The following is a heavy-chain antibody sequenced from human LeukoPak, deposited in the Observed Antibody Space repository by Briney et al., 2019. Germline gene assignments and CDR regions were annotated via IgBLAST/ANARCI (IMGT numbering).Heavy chain of an antibody. CDR1: GGSISGSY. D-gene: IGHD6-6*01. CDR2: IYYSGDS. Sequence: PSETLSLTCTVSGGSISGSYWSWIRQPPGKGLEWIGYIYYSGDSNYNPSLKSRDTISLDTSKNQFSLKVSSVTAADTAIYYCARHTYARPFDSWGQGTLVTVSS. V-gene: IGHV4-59*08. CDR3: ARHTYARPFDS. J-gene: IGHJ4*02.